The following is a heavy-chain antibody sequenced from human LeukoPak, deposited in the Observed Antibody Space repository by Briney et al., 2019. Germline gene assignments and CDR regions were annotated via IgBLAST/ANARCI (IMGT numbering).Heavy chain of an antibody. V-gene: IGHV3-7*03. CDR3: ARDPIASSGYLAGDY. Sequence: GGSLRLSCAASGFTFSSYWMSWVRKAPGKGLEWVANIKQDGSEKYYVDSVKGRFTISRDNAKNSLYLQMNSLRAEDTAVYYCARDPIASSGYLAGDYWGQGTLVTVSS. J-gene: IGHJ4*02. CDR1: GFTFSSYW. D-gene: IGHD3-22*01. CDR2: IKQDGSEK.